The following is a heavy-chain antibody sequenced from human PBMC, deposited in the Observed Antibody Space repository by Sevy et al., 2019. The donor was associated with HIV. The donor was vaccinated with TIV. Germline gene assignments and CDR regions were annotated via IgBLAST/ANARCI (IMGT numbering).Heavy chain of an antibody. V-gene: IGHV3-30-3*01. CDR3: ARDFGGYYYDSSGYYRSAGMDV. D-gene: IGHD3-22*01. J-gene: IGHJ6*02. CDR1: GFTFSSYA. CDR2: ISYDGSNK. Sequence: GGSLRLSCAASGFTFSSYAMHWVRQAPGKGLGWVAVISYDGSNKNYEDSVKGRFTISRDNSKNTLYLQMNSLRAEDTAVYYCARDFGGYYYDSSGYYRSAGMDVWGQGTTVTVSS.